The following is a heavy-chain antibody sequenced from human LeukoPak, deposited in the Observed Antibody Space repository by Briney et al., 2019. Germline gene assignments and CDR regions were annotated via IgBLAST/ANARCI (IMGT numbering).Heavy chain of an antibody. D-gene: IGHD3-10*01. J-gene: IGHJ4*02. CDR1: GFTFSSYD. Sequence: GGSLRLSCAASGFTFSSYDMNWVRQAPGKGLEWVSSISTSSSYIYYADSVKGRFTISRDNARNSLFLQMNSLRVEDTAIYFCARDGAARGSGSFGDWGQGTQVTVSS. V-gene: IGHV3-21*04. CDR3: ARDGAARGSGSFGD. CDR2: ISTSSSYI.